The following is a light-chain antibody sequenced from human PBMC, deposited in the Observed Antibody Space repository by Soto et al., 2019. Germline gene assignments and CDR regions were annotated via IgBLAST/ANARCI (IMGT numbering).Light chain of an antibody. Sequence: QSVLTQPASVSRSPGQSITISCTGTSSGVGGYNYVSWYQQHPGKAPKLMIYDVSNRPSGVPNRFSGSKYGNTASLTISGLQAEDEAHYYCSSYTSSSTSVAFGGGTKLTVL. CDR2: DVS. J-gene: IGLJ2*01. V-gene: IGLV2-14*01. CDR3: SSYTSSSTSVA. CDR1: SSGVGGYNY.